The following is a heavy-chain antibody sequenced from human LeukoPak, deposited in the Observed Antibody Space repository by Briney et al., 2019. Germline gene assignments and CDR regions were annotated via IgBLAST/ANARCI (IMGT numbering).Heavy chain of an antibody. Sequence: PSETLSLTCTVSGGSISSYYWSWIRQPPGKGLEWIGYIYYSGSTNYNPSLKSRVTISVDTSKNQFSLKLSSVTVADTAVYYCARLRSYGTSYYYYYYGMDVWGQGTTVTVSS. CDR1: GGSISSYY. J-gene: IGHJ6*02. CDR3: ARLRSYGTSYYYYYYGMDV. CDR2: IYYSGST. V-gene: IGHV4-59*08. D-gene: IGHD5-18*01.